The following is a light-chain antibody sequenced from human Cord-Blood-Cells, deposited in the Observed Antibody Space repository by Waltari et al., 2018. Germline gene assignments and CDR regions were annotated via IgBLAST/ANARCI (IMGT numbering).Light chain of an antibody. CDR3: CSYAGSSTYV. J-gene: IGLJ1*01. CDR1: TCYVCTYTP. V-gene: IGLV2-23*01. CDR2: QGS. Sequence: QSALTQPASVSGSPGQSLTISSTATTCYVCTYTPVSWYHQHPGKAPKLMIYQGSTRPSGVSSRCSASKSGNTASLTISGLQAEDEADYYCCSYAGSSTYVFGTGTKVTVL.